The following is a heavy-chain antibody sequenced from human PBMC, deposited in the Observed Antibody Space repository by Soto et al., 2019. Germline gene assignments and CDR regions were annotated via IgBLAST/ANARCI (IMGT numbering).Heavy chain of an antibody. CDR2: IYYSGST. CDR1: GGSISSYY. CDR3: ARVEYYDFWSGYQHYYYYMDV. Sequence: PSETLSLTCTVSGGSISSYYWSWIRQPPGKGLERIGYIYYSGSTNYNPSLKSRVTISVDTSKNQFSLKLSSVTAADTAVYYCARVEYYDFWSGYQHYYYYMDVWGKGTTVTVSS. V-gene: IGHV4-59*01. D-gene: IGHD3-3*01. J-gene: IGHJ6*03.